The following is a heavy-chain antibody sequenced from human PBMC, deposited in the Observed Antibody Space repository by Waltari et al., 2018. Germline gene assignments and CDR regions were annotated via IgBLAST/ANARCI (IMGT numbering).Heavy chain of an antibody. CDR1: GGSISSSSFF. Sequence: QLQLQESGPGLVKPSETLSLTCSVSGGSISSSSFFWGWIRQPPGKGLWWIGSLYYTGNTYYNPSLKSRVTISADTSKNQFSLKLSSVTAADTAVYYCARHMPYYDSIYYFDYWGQGTLVTVSS. CDR3: ARHMPYYDSIYYFDY. D-gene: IGHD3-3*01. J-gene: IGHJ4*02. CDR2: LYYTGNT. V-gene: IGHV4-39*01.